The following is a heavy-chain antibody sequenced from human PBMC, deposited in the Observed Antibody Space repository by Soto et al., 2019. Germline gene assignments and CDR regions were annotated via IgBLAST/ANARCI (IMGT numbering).Heavy chain of an antibody. Sequence: ASVQVSCKTSGYTFPNNDVSWVRQANGQVLEWMGWMNPGSGDTGYAQKFQGRFTISRDNSKNTLYLQMNSLRAEDTAVYYCARDRSGSYFGCFDPWGQGPLVSVS. D-gene: IGHD1-26*01. CDR1: GYTFPNND. CDR2: MNPGSGDT. J-gene: IGHJ5*02. V-gene: IGHV1-8*01. CDR3: ARDRSGSYFGCFDP.